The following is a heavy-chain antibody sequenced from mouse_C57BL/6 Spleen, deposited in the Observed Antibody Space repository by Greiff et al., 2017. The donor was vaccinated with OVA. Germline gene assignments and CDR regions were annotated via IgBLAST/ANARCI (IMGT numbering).Heavy chain of an antibody. J-gene: IGHJ1*03. D-gene: IGHD1-1*01. CDR3: ARGGSGDWYFDV. V-gene: IGHV3-6*01. CDR2: ISYDGSN. CDR1: GYSITSGYY. Sequence: DVQLQESGPGLVKPSQSLSLTCSVTGYSITSGYYWNWIRQFPGNKLEWMGYISYDGSNNYNPSLKNRISITRDTSKNQFFLKLNSVTTEDTATYYCARGGSGDWYFDVWGTGTTVTVSS.